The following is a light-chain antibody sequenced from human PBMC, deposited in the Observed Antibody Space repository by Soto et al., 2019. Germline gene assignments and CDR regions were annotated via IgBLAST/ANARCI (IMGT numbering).Light chain of an antibody. CDR1: SSDVGEYNY. J-gene: IGLJ3*02. Sequence: QSALTQPASVSGSPGQSITISCTGTSSDVGEYNYVSWFQQHPGKIPKLMIYEVSNRPSGVSSRFSGSKSGNTASLTISGLQAEDEADYYCSSYTTSSTWVFGGGTKLTVL. CDR2: EVS. CDR3: SSYTTSSTWV. V-gene: IGLV2-14*01.